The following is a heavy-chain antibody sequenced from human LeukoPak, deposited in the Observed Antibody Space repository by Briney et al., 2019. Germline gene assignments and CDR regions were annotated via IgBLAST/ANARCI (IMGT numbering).Heavy chain of an antibody. CDR3: AKDRDYVWGSYRYGSFDF. V-gene: IGHV3-23*01. Sequence: GGSLRLSCAASGFTFSTYAMSWVRQAPGKGLEWVSGISGSGSSTYYADSVKGRFTISRDNPKNTLHLQMNSLRAEDTAVYYCAKDRDYVWGSYRYGSFDFWGQGTLVTVSS. CDR2: ISGSGSST. J-gene: IGHJ4*02. D-gene: IGHD3-16*02. CDR1: GFTFSTYA.